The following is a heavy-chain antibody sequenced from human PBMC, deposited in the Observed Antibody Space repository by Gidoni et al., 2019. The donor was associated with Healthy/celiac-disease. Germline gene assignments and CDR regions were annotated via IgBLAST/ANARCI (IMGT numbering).Heavy chain of an antibody. Sequence: QVQLVQSGPEVKKPGASVKVSCKASGSTFTGYYMHWVRQSPGQGLEWMGWINPNSGGTNYAQKFQGWVTMTRDTSISTAYMELSRLRSDDTAVYYCARGSTLLGPNLYYYYGMDVWGQGTTVTVSS. V-gene: IGHV1-2*04. CDR3: ARGSTLLGPNLYYYYGMDV. CDR2: INPNSGGT. D-gene: IGHD2-21*01. J-gene: IGHJ6*02. CDR1: GSTFTGYY.